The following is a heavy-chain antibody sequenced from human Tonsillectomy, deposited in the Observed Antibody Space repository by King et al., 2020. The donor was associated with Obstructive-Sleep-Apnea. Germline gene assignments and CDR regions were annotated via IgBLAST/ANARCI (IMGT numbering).Heavy chain of an antibody. J-gene: IGHJ6*02. Sequence: QVQLVESGGGVVQPGGSLRLSCAASGFTLSSYGMHWVRQAPGKGLEWVAFIRFDGSNKYYADSVKGRFTISRDTSKNTLYLQMNSLRAEDTAVYYCAKDACTSCYGSYFYGMDVWGQGTTVTVSS. CDR2: IRFDGSNK. CDR1: GFTLSSYG. D-gene: IGHD2-2*01. V-gene: IGHV3-30*02. CDR3: AKDACTSCYGSYFYGMDV.